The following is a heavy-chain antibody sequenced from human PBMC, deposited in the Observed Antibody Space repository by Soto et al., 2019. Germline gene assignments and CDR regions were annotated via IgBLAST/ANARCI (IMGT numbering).Heavy chain of an antibody. CDR2: IIPILGIA. D-gene: IGHD3-22*01. Sequence: SVKVSCKASGGTFSSYTISWVRQAPGPGLEWMGRIIPILGIANYAQKFQGRVTITADKSTSTAYMELSSLRSEDTAVYYCARDPPLYYYDTPGAFDLWGQGTMVTVS. V-gene: IGHV1-69*04. J-gene: IGHJ3*01. CDR3: ARDPPLYYYDTPGAFDL. CDR1: GGTFSSYT.